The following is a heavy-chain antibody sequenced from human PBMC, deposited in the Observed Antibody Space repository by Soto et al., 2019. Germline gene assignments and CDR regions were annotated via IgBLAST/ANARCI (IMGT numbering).Heavy chain of an antibody. CDR3: ARNSLTGYYNYYYSMDV. J-gene: IGHJ6*02. D-gene: IGHD3-9*01. CDR2: IYPDDSDT. Sequence: PGESLKISCNSSGYSFSSYWIAWVGLMPGKGLEWMGSIYPDDSDTKYSPSFQGQVTISADKSISAAYLQWSSLKASDTAIYYCARNSLTGYYNYYYSMDVWGQGTTVTVSS. V-gene: IGHV5-51*01. CDR1: GYSFSSYW.